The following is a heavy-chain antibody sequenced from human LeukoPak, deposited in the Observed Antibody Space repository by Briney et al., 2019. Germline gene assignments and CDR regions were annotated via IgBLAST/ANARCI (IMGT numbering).Heavy chain of an antibody. J-gene: IGHJ4*02. V-gene: IGHV4-4*02. CDR3: AVSTGWYKIDY. CDR1: GGSIASGNW. D-gene: IGHD6-19*01. CDR2: MHHSGSS. Sequence: SETLSLTCAVSGGSIASGNWWTWARQSPGKGLEWIGEMHHSGSSNYNPSLKSRVTISVDKSKNQFSLNLSSLTAADTAFYYCAVSTGWYKIDYWGQGTLVTVSS.